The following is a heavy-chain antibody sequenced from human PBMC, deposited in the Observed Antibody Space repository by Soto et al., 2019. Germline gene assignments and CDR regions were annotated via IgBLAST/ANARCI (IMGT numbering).Heavy chain of an antibody. D-gene: IGHD4-17*01. CDR3: ERVITPYGEYFDY. J-gene: IGHJ4*02. CDR1: GFTFSSYE. CDR2: ISSSGSTI. Sequence: EVQLVESGGGLVQPGGSLRLSCAASGFTFSSYEMNWVRQAPGKGLEWVSYISSSGSTIYYADSVKGRFTISRDNAKNSLYLPMNGRRAEDTDVYYCERVITPYGEYFDYWGQGTLVTVSS. V-gene: IGHV3-48*03.